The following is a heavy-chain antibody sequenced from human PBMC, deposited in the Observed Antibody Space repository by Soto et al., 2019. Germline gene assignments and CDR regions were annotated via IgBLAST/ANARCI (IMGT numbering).Heavy chain of an antibody. J-gene: IGHJ4*02. V-gene: IGHV3-23*01. Sequence: GGSLRLSCAASGFTFSSYAMSWVRQAPGKGLEWVSAISGSGGSTYYADSVKGRFTISRDNSKNTLYLQMNSLRAEDTAVYYCAKHTLLWFGELLGLDYWGQGTLVTVSS. CDR3: AKHTLLWFGELLGLDY. D-gene: IGHD3-10*01. CDR2: ISGSGGST. CDR1: GFTFSSYA.